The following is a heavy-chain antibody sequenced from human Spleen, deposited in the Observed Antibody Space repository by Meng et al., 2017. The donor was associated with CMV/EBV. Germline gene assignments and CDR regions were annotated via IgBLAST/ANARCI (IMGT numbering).Heavy chain of an antibody. D-gene: IGHD3-22*01. Sequence: GGSLRLSCAASGFTVSSNYMSWVRQAPGRGLEWVAFIRFDATDKYYADSVKGRFTISRDNSKRTLYLQMNSLRAEDTAVYYCAKDYVIVGNDGFDVWGQGTLVTVSS. V-gene: IGHV3-30*02. CDR2: IRFDATDK. CDR1: GFTVSSNY. J-gene: IGHJ3*01. CDR3: AKDYVIVGNDGFDV.